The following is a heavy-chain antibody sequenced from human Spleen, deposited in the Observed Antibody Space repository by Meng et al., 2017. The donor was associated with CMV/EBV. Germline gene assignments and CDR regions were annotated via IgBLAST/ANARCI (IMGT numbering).Heavy chain of an antibody. D-gene: IGHD6-6*01. CDR3: ARETYSSLFDY. J-gene: IGHJ4*02. CDR1: GFTFSSYW. V-gene: IGHV3-30*03. CDR2: ISYDGSNK. Sequence: GGSLRLSCAASGFTFSSYWMHWVRQAPGKGLEWVAVISYDGSNKYYADSVKGRFTISRDNSKNTLYLQMNSLRAEDTAVYYCARETYSSLFDYWGQGTLVTVSS.